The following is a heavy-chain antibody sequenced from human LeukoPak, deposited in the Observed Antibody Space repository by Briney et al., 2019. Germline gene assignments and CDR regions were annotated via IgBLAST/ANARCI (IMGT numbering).Heavy chain of an antibody. J-gene: IGHJ4*02. D-gene: IGHD6-19*01. V-gene: IGHV3-23*01. CDR3: AKIGVSGYNSGDYFDY. CDR1: GFTFSSYA. Sequence: GGSLRLSCAASGFTFSSYAMSWVRQAPGKGLEWVSVFSDSAGTTFYADSVKGRFTISRDNSKNALYLQMNSLRAEDTAIHYCAKIGVSGYNSGDYFDYWGQGTLVTVSS. CDR2: FSDSAGTT.